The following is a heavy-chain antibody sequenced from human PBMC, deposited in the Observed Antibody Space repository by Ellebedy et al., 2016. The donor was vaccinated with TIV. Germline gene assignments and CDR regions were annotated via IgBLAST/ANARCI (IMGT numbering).Heavy chain of an antibody. J-gene: IGHJ4*02. CDR2: IGGSGGDT. CDR1: GFTFSSYA. D-gene: IGHD3-22*01. V-gene: IGHV3-23*01. CDR3: AREDYYDSYGYFVY. Sequence: GESLKISCAAYGFTFSSYAMGWVRQAPGKGLEWVSSIGGSGGDTHYADSVKGRFSISRDNSKNTLSLQMNILRADDTAVYYCAREDYYDSYGYFVYWGQGTLVTVSS.